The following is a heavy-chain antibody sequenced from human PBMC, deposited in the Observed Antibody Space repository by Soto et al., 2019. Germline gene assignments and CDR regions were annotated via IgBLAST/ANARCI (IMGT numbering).Heavy chain of an antibody. CDR2: IIPILDIP. J-gene: IGHJ6*02. D-gene: IGHD2-15*01. CDR3: ARHFTGVLVLGASPPGGDNYGWDV. V-gene: IGHV1-69*02. CDR1: GGTFSRYT. Sequence: QVQLVQSGAEVKKPGSSVKVSCKASGGTFSRYTISWVRQAPGQGLEWMGRIIPILDIPNYAQNFQGRVTITADKARSTAYMELSSLRSDDTAVYYCARHFTGVLVLGASPPGGDNYGWDVWGQGTKVTVSS.